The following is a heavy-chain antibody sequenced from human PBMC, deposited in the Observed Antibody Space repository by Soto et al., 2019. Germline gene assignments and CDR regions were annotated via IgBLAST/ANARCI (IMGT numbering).Heavy chain of an antibody. V-gene: IGHV3-7*04. CDR1: GFTFSTSW. CDR2: INGDGSEK. CDR3: ARDRAYGAFDI. D-gene: IGHD2-8*01. Sequence: GGSLRLSCAASGFTFSTSWLNWVRQAPGNGLEWVASINGDGSEKYYVDSVRGRFTISRDNAKNSLYLQMSSLRADDTAVYYCARDRAYGAFDIWGQGTMVTVSS. J-gene: IGHJ3*02.